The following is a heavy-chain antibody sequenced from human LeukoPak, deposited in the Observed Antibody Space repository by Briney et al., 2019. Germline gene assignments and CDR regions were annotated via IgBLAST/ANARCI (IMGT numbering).Heavy chain of an antibody. CDR3: ARRRVTVVRGVDITSYYFDY. CDR2: ISSSSSTYI. Sequence: GGSLRLSCVGSGFTFSDFTINWVRQTPGKGLEWVSCISSSSSTYIYYADSVKGRFTISRDNAKNSLYLQMNSLRAEDTALYYCARRRVTVVRGVDITSYYFDYWGQGTLVTVSS. J-gene: IGHJ4*02. D-gene: IGHD3-10*01. V-gene: IGHV3-21*04. CDR1: GFTFSDFT.